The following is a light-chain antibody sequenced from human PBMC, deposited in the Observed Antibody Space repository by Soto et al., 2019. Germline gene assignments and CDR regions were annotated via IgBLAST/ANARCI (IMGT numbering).Light chain of an antibody. V-gene: IGKV1-8*01. J-gene: IGKJ5*01. CDR3: QQYYSYPIT. CDR2: AAS. Sequence: AIRMTQSPSSFAASTGDRVTITCRASQGMSSYLAWYQQKPGKASKVLIYAASTLQSGVPSRFSGSGSGTDFTLTISCLQSEDFATYYCQQYYSYPITFGQGTRLEIK. CDR1: QGMSSY.